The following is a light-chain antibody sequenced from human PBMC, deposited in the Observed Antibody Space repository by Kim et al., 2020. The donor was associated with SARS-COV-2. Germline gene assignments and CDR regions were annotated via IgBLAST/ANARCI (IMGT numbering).Light chain of an antibody. CDR3: QQADSFPIT. Sequence: ASVGDSATSTCRASQSISTLLAWYQQKPGKAPNLLIYTASSLQSGVPSRFSGSGSGTDFTLTISSLQPEDFATYYCQQADSFPITFGGGTKVDIK. V-gene: IGKV1-12*01. CDR1: QSISTL. J-gene: IGKJ4*01. CDR2: TAS.